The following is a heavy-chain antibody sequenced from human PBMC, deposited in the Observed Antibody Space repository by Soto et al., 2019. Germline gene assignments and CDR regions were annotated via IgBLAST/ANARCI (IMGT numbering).Heavy chain of an antibody. V-gene: IGHV4-31*03. CDR1: GDSIGGVGY. CDR2: ISSSGST. CDR3: ARAGVTGIVIPSHWFDP. Sequence: PSETLSLTCTVSGDSIGGVGYWSWIRQFPGRGLEWSGCISSSGSTYYNPALNNRISLSLDTSQNQFSLKLRSVTAADTAIYYCARAGVTGIVIPSHWFDPWGQGTLVTVSS. J-gene: IGHJ5*02. D-gene: IGHD2-21*02.